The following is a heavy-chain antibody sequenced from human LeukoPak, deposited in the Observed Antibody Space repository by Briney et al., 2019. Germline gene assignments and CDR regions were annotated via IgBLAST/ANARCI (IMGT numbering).Heavy chain of an antibody. CDR1: GYTFTGYY. CDR3: ARGLWLESKPDY. J-gene: IGHJ4*02. D-gene: IGHD6-19*01. V-gene: IGHV1-2*02. Sequence: ASVKVSCKATGYTFTGYYMHWVRQAPGQGLEWMGWINPNSGGTNYAQKFQGRVTMTRDTSISTAYMELSRLRSDDTAVYYCARGLWLESKPDYWGQGTLVTVSS. CDR2: INPNSGGT.